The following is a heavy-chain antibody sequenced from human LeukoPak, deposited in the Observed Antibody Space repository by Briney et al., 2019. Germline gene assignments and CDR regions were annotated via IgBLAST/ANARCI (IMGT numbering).Heavy chain of an antibody. Sequence: PSETLSPTCSVSGGSISNHYWSWIRQAPGKTLEYIGNIYSSGSTYYNPSLKSRLTISLDTSQNQFSLRLTSVGAADTAVYYCAREGGVARPGLDYWGQGTLVAVSS. J-gene: IGHJ4*02. V-gene: IGHV4-59*11. CDR2: IYSSGST. CDR1: GGSISNHY. CDR3: AREGGVARPGLDY. D-gene: IGHD6-6*01.